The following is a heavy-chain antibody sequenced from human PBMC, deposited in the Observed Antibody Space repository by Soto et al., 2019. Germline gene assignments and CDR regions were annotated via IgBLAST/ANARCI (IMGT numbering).Heavy chain of an antibody. D-gene: IGHD3-9*01. CDR1: GATFSGYA. CDR2: IVPIFETL. J-gene: IGHJ6*02. V-gene: IGHV1-69*18. Sequence: QVQLVQSGAEVKKPGSSVKVSCKASGATFSGYAINWVRQAPGQGLEWLGRIVPIFETLNYAERFQGRVAITADESTTTVYMELTNLTHEDTAVYYCARENRGLTGYQSLDLWGQGTTVIVSS. CDR3: ARENRGLTGYQSLDL.